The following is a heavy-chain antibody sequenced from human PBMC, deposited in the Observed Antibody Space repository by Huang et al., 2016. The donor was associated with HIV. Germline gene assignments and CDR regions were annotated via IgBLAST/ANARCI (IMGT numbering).Heavy chain of an antibody. Sequence: QVQLVQSGSELKKPGASVKVSCKASEYSFTQPSGYASSKFDFNWVRQAPGQGLEWMGWINTNTGNPTYAQGFTGRFVFSFDTSVETAYLQISSLKAEDTAVYYCAISGTYYGDFDIWGQGTLVTVSS. CDR1: GYASSKFD. V-gene: IGHV7-4-1*02. CDR3: AISGTYYGDFDI. J-gene: IGHJ3*02. D-gene: IGHD1-26*01. CDR2: INTNTGNP.